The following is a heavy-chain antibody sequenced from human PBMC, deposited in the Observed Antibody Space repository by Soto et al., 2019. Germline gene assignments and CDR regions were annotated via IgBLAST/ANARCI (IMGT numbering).Heavy chain of an antibody. Sequence: QVQLVESGGGVVQPGRSLRLSCAASGFTVSSYGMHWVRQAPGKGLEWVAVISRDGGTKYYADSVKGRFIISKDNSRNTLLLEMNSLRGDDMAVYYCTGEVASGYWGQGTLVTVSS. CDR2: ISRDGGTK. CDR3: TGEVASGY. J-gene: IGHJ4*02. CDR1: GFTVSSYG. V-gene: IGHV3-30*03. D-gene: IGHD2-8*02.